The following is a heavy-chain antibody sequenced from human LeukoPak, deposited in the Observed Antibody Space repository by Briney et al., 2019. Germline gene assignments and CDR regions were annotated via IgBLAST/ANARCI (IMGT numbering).Heavy chain of an antibody. V-gene: IGHV1-18*01. CDR3: ARGGTTIFGVVDYYMDV. J-gene: IGHJ6*03. CDR1: GYTFTSYG. D-gene: IGHD3-3*01. Sequence: ASVKVSCKASGYTFTSYGISWVRQAPGQGLEWMGWMSAYDGNTNYAQKLQGRVTMTTDTSTSTAYMELRSLRSDDTAVYYCARGGTTIFGVVDYYMDVWGKGTTVTVSS. CDR2: MSAYDGNT.